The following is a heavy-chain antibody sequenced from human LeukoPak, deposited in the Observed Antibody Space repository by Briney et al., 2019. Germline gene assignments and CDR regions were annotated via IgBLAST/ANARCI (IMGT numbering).Heavy chain of an antibody. CDR3: ASSYYDILTGYSHDY. D-gene: IGHD3-9*01. Sequence: PSETLSLTCAVYGGSFSGYYWSWIRQPPGKGLEWIGEINHSGSTNYNPSLKSRVTISVDTSKNQFSLKLSSVTAADTAVYYCASSYYDILTGYSHDYWGQGTLVTVSS. V-gene: IGHV4-34*01. CDR2: INHSGST. CDR1: GGSFSGYY. J-gene: IGHJ4*02.